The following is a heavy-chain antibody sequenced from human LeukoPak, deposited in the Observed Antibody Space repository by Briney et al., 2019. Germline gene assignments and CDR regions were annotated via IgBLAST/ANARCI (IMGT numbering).Heavy chain of an antibody. D-gene: IGHD6-13*01. V-gene: IGHV1-18*01. CDR1: GYTFTSYG. Sequence: ASVMVSCKASGYTFTSYGISWVRQAPGQGLEWMGWISAYNGNTNYAQKLQGRVTMTTDTSTSTAYMELRSLRSDDTAVYYCARDRVAAAGTRSQNWFDPWGQGTLVTVSS. CDR2: ISAYNGNT. J-gene: IGHJ5*02. CDR3: ARDRVAAAGTRSQNWFDP.